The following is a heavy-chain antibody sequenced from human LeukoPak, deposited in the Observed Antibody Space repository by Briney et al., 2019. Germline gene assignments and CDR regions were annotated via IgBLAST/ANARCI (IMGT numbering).Heavy chain of an antibody. J-gene: IGHJ6*02. CDR3: AKDPGRGGPNYSYYGMDV. Sequence: GRSVRHSCAASGFTFSSYGMYGVRQAPGKRLVWVTVISYDGSNKYYADSVKGRFTISRDNSKNTLYLQMNSLRAEDTAVYYCAKDPGRGGPNYSYYGMDVWGQGTTVTVSS. CDR2: ISYDGSNK. V-gene: IGHV3-30*18. CDR1: GFTFSSYG. D-gene: IGHD3-10*01.